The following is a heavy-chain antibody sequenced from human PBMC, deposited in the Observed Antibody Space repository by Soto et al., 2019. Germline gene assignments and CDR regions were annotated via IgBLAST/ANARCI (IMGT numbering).Heavy chain of an antibody. CDR1: GGSISSGDYY. D-gene: IGHD3-22*01. J-gene: IGHJ5*02. Sequence: PSETLSLTCTVSGGSISSGDYYWSWIRQPPGKGLEWIGYIYYSGSTYYNPSLKSRVTISVDTSKNQFSLKLSSVTAADTAVYYCARYSSAVNWFDPWGQGTLVTVSS. CDR3: ARYSSAVNWFDP. CDR2: IYYSGST. V-gene: IGHV4-30-4*01.